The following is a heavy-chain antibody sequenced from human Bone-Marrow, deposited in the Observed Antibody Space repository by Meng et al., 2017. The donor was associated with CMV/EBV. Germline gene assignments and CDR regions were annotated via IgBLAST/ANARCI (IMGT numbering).Heavy chain of an antibody. J-gene: IGHJ4*02. D-gene: IGHD1-14*01. CDR2: INPNSGGT. CDR1: GYTFTSYG. CDR3: ARSIGIDY. V-gene: IGHV1-2*02. Sequence: ASVKVSCKASGYTFTSYGISWVRQAPGQGLEWMGWINPNSGGTNYAQKFQGRVTMTRDTSISTAYMELSRLRSDDTAVYYCARSIGIDYWGQGTLVTVSS.